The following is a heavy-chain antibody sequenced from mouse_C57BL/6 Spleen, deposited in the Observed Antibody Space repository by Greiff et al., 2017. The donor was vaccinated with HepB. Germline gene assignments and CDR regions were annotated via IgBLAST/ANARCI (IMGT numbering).Heavy chain of an antibody. V-gene: IGHV1-64*01. CDR1: GYTFTSYW. Sequence: QVQLKQPGAELVKPGASVKLSCKASGYTFTSYWMHWVKQRPGQGLEWIGMIHPNSGSTNYNEKFKSKATLTVDKSSSTAYMQLSSLTSEDSAVYYCARWGQITTVVADYWGQGTTLTVSS. D-gene: IGHD1-1*01. CDR3: ARWGQITTVVADY. CDR2: IHPNSGST. J-gene: IGHJ2*01.